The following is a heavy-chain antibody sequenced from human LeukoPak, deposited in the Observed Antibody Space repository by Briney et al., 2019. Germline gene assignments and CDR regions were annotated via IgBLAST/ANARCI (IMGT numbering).Heavy chain of an antibody. Sequence: PSRTLSLTCTVSGGSISSGGYYWSWIRQPPGKGLEWIGYIYYSASTYYSPSLKSRVTVSVDTSKNRFSLKLSSVTAADTAMYYCARDLSGYGIFDYWGQGTLVTVSS. J-gene: IGHJ4*02. CDR3: ARDLSGYGIFDY. CDR1: GGSISSGGYY. CDR2: IYYSAST. D-gene: IGHD5-12*01. V-gene: IGHV4-30-4*08.